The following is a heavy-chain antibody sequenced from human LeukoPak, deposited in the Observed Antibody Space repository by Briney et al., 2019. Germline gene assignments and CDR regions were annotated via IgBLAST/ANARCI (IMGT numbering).Heavy chain of an antibody. D-gene: IGHD1-26*01. Sequence: GGSLRLSCAASGFTFEDYAMHWVRQAPGKGLEWVSSISYNSGSIGYADSVKGRFTISRDNAKNSLYLQMNSLRAEDTAVYYCARSYSGSSLNWFDPWGQGTLVTVSS. J-gene: IGHJ5*02. CDR2: ISYNSGSI. CDR3: ARSYSGSSLNWFDP. V-gene: IGHV3-9*01. CDR1: GFTFEDYA.